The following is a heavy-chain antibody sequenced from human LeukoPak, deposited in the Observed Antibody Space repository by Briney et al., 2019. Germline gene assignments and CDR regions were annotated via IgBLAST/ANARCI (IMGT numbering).Heavy chain of an antibody. J-gene: IGHJ5*02. V-gene: IGHV3-21*01. CDR1: GFTFSIYS. CDR3: ARERAARGFDP. D-gene: IGHD6-13*01. CDR2: ISSSSYI. Sequence: GGSLRLSCAASGFTFSIYSMNWVRQAPGKGLEWVSSISSSSYIYYADSVKGRFTISRDNAKNSLYLQMNSLRAEDTAVYYCARERAARGFDPWGQGTLVTVSS.